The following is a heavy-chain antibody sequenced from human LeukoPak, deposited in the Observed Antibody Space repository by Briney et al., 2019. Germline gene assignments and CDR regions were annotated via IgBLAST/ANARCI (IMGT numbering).Heavy chain of an antibody. CDR1: QFSFTNNW. CDR2: ISRDGTVT. CDR3: VREVGAPGSFDI. V-gene: IGHV3-74*01. D-gene: IGHD1-26*01. Sequence: GGSLRLSCVGSQFSFTNNWMDWVRQVPGKGLMWVSRISRDGTVTDYADSVKGRFAISRDNAKNTLYLEMNSLRGEDTGLFYCVREVGAPGSFDIWGQGTLVTVSS. J-gene: IGHJ3*02.